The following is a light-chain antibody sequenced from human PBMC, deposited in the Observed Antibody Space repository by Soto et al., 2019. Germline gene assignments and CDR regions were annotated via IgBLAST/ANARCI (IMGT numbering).Light chain of an antibody. J-gene: IGLJ1*01. CDR1: SSNIGAGYD. CDR2: GNS. V-gene: IGLV1-40*01. CDR3: QSYDSSLSGYV. Sequence: QSVLTQPPSVSGAPGQRVTISRTGSSSNIGAGYDVHWYQQLPGTAPKLLIYGNSNRPSGVPDRFSGSKSGTSASLAITGLQAEDGADHYCQSYDSSLSGYVFGTGTKVTVL.